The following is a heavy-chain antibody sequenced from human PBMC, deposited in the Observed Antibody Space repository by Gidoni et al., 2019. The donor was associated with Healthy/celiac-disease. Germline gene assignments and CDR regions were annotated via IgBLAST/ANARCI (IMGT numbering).Heavy chain of an antibody. V-gene: IGHV1-8*01. J-gene: IGHJ4*02. CDR2: MKPNSGNT. CDR3: ARKGISNSRKHFDY. Sequence: QVQLVQSGAEVKKPGASVKDSCKASGYTFTSYDINWVRQTTGQGLEWMGWMKPNSGNTGYAQKFQGRVTMTRNTSISTAYMELSSLRSEDTAVYYCARKGISNSRKHFDYWGQGTLVTVSS. D-gene: IGHD4-4*01. CDR1: GYTFTSYD.